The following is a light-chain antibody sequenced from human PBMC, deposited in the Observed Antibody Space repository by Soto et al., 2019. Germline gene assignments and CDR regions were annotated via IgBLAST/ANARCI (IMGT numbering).Light chain of an antibody. V-gene: IGKV3-15*01. CDR2: ETS. CDR1: QRVATN. Sequence: IVMTQSPATLSRSLGERATLSCRSRQRVATNLAWYQQKPGQATRLLIYETSTRATGIPARFSGSRTGTEFTLTISSLQSEDFAVYYCQHHNHWPSFGQGTHLEIK. CDR3: QHHNHWPS. J-gene: IGKJ2*01.